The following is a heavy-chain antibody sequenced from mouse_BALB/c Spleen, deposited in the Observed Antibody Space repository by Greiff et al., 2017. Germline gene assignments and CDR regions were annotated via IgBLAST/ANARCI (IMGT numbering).Heavy chain of an antibody. CDR3: AREAYYRYEYYSDY. J-gene: IGHJ2*01. CDR2: IRNKANGYTT. Sequence: EVKVVESGGGLVQPGGSLRLSCATSGFTFTDYYMSWVRQPPGKALEWLGFIRNKANGYTTEYSASVKGRFTISRDNSQSILYLQMNTLRAEDSATYFCAREAYYRYEYYSDYWGQGTTLTVSS. CDR1: GFTFTDYY. V-gene: IGHV7-3*02. D-gene: IGHD2-14*01.